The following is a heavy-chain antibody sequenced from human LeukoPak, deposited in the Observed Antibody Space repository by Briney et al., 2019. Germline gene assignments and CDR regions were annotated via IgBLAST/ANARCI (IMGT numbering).Heavy chain of an antibody. D-gene: IGHD6-13*01. V-gene: IGHV3-7*01. CDR2: IKQDGSEK. CDR3: TREAAAGIDY. CDR1: GFTFSTYW. Sequence: PGGSLRLSCAASGFTFSTYWMSWVRQAPGKGLEWVAKIKQDGSEKYYLDSVKGRFTISRDNAKNSLYLQMNSLRAEDTAVYFCTREAAAGIDYWGQGTLVTVSS. J-gene: IGHJ4*02.